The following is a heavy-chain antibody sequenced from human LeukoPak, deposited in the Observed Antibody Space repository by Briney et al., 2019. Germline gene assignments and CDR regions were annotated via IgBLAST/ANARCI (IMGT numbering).Heavy chain of an antibody. CDR2: IYTSGST. V-gene: IGHV4-61*02. J-gene: IGHJ3*02. CDR3: ARWSPGRYYYDSSGYQYAFDI. CDR1: GGSISSGSYY. Sequence: PSQTLSLTCTVSGGSISSGSYYWSWIRQPAGKGLEWIGRIYTSGSTNYNPSLKSRVTISVDTSKNQFSLKLSSVTAADTAVYYCARWSPGRYYYDSSGYQYAFDIWGQGTMVTVSS. D-gene: IGHD3-22*01.